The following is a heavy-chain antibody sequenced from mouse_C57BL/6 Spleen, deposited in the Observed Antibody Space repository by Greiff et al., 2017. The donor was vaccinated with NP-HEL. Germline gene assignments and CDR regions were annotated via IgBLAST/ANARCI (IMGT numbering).Heavy chain of an antibody. Sequence: ESGPGMVKPSQSLSLTCTVTGYSITSGYDWHWIRHFPGNKLEWMGYISYSGSTNYNPSLKSRISITHDTSKNHLFLKLNSGTTEDTATYYCARDQGRAWFAYWGQGTLVTVSA. V-gene: IGHV3-1*01. CDR3: ARDQGRAWFAY. CDR2: ISYSGST. D-gene: IGHD3-2*02. CDR1: GYSITSGYD. J-gene: IGHJ3*01.